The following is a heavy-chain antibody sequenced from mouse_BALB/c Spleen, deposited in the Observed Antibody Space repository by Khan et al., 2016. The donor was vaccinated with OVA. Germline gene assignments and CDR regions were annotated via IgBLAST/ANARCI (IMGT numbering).Heavy chain of an antibody. D-gene: IGHD1-1*01. Sequence: EVELVESGGGLVKPGGSLKLSCAASGFAFSSYSMSWVRQTPEKRLEWVATITSGGSYTYYPDSVKGRFTISRDNAKNTLYLQMSSLKSEDTGMYYCTRDSDYYGSSFYFDYWGQGTTLTVSS. V-gene: IGHV5-6-4*01. CDR3: TRDSDYYGSSFYFDY. CDR2: ITSGGSYT. J-gene: IGHJ2*01. CDR1: GFAFSSYS.